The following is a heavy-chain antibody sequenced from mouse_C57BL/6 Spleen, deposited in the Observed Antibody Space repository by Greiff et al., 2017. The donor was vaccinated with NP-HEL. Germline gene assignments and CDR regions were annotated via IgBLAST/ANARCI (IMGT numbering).Heavy chain of an antibody. CDR1: GFSLTSYG. J-gene: IGHJ4*01. D-gene: IGHD2-12*01. CDR2: IWSGGST. CDR3: ARIRSNYAMDY. Sequence: QVQLKESGPGLVQPSQSLSITCTVSGFSLTSYGVHWVRQSPGKGLEWLGVIWSGGSTDYNAAFISRLSISKDNSKSQVFFKMNSLQADDTAIYYCARIRSNYAMDYWGQGTSVTVSS. V-gene: IGHV2-2*01.